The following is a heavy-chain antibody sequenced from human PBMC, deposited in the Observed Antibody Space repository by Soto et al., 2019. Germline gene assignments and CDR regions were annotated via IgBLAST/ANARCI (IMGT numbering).Heavy chain of an antibody. D-gene: IGHD2-21*01. CDR3: AKSLVFVDHGYMDV. V-gene: IGHV1-69*02. CDR2: IIPIQGKA. J-gene: IGHJ6*03. Sequence: QVQLVQSGAELKKPGSSVKVSCEASGGSFTSYSFTWVRQAPGQGLEWMGRIIPIQGKANYALKFQDRVTITADTSTRTVYMELTSLRPEDTAVYFCAKSLVFVDHGYMDVWGKGTTVTVSS. CDR1: GGSFTSYS.